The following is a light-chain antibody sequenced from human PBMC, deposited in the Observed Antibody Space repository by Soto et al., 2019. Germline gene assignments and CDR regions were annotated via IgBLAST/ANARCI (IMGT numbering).Light chain of an antibody. CDR3: QQYNNWPRT. Sequence: EIMMTQSPATLSVSPGEAAPISCRASQSINDNLAWYQQKPGQAPRLLMFRTSTRATGFPARFSAGGSGTDFNLTISSLQSEDVAMYHCQQYNNWPRTFGPGTKVDI. V-gene: IGKV3-15*01. CDR2: RTS. J-gene: IGKJ3*01. CDR1: QSINDN.